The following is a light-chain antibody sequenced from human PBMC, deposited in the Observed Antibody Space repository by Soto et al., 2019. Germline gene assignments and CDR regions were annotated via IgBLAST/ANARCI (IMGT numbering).Light chain of an antibody. CDR3: CSYAGSYTWV. CDR1: SSDVGGYNF. CDR2: DVS. J-gene: IGLJ1*01. V-gene: IGLV2-11*01. Sequence: QSALTQPRSVSGSPGQSVTISCTGTSSDVGGYNFVSWNQQHPGKAPKLMIYDVSKRPSGVPDRFSGSKSGNTASLTISGLQAEDEADYYCCSYAGSYTWVFGTGPKVTVL.